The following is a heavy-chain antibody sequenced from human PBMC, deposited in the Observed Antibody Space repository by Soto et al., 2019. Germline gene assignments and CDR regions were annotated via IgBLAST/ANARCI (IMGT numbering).Heavy chain of an antibody. CDR3: ARGSGYYQGDY. Sequence: QVQLVQSGAEVKKPGSSVKVSCKASGGTFSSYTISWVRQAPGQGLEWMGRIIPILGIANYAQKFQGRVTITADKSPSTAYMELSSLRSEDTAVYYCARGSGYYQGDYWGQGTLVTVSS. J-gene: IGHJ4*02. D-gene: IGHD3-22*01. V-gene: IGHV1-69*02. CDR2: IIPILGIA. CDR1: GGTFSSYT.